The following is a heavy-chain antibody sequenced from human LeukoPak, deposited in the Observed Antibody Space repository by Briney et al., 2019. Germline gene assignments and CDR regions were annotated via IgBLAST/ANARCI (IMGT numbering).Heavy chain of an antibody. Sequence: SETLSLTCTVSGGSIGNYYWTWIRQPPGKGLEWIGYVYYTGDTYYNPSLKSRVTISLDTSKKQFSLRVTSVTAADRAVYYCARAGNSFDTGYFFDYWGQGTLVTVSS. V-gene: IGHV4-59*01. CDR1: GGSIGNYY. J-gene: IGHJ4*02. CDR3: ARAGNSFDTGYFFDY. D-gene: IGHD3-9*01. CDR2: VYYTGDT.